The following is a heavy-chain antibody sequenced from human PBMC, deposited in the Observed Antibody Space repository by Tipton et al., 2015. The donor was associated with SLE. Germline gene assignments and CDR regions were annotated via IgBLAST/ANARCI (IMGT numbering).Heavy chain of an antibody. V-gene: IGHV4-59*01. CDR3: AWYHLYSGSSGNQLHYFDL. CDR1: GGSMSRYY. D-gene: IGHD5-12*01. J-gene: IGHJ4*02. Sequence: TLSLTCTVSGGSMSRYYWGWIHQPPGKGLEWMGSIYYSGTTYYNPPLKSRVTLSVDTSRNHFSLKLTSVTAADTAVYFCAWYHLYSGSSGNQLHYFDLWGQGTLVTVSS. CDR2: IYYSGTT.